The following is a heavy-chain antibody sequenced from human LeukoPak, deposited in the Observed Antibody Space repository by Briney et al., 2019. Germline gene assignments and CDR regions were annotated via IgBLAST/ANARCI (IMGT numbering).Heavy chain of an antibody. CDR3: ARDRSNWNYIDAFDI. CDR1: GFTFSSYW. D-gene: IGHD1-7*01. J-gene: IGHJ3*02. Sequence: GGSLRLSCAASGFTFSSYWMHWVRQAPGKGLVWVSRINSDGSSTSYADSVKGRFTISRDNAKNTLYLQMNSLRAEDTAVYYCARDRSNWNYIDAFDIWGQGTMVTVSS. V-gene: IGHV3-74*01. CDR2: INSDGSST.